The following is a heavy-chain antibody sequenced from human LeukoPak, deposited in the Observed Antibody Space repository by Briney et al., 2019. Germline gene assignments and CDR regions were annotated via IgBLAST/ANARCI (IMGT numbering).Heavy chain of an antibody. CDR3: ASNYYGSGSLDY. Sequence: PSETLSLTCAVYGGSFSGSYWSWIRQPPGKGLEWIGEINHSGSTNYNPSLKSRVTISVDTSKNQFSLKLSSVTAADTAVYYCASNYYGSGSLDYWGQGNLVTVSS. V-gene: IGHV4-34*01. D-gene: IGHD3-10*01. J-gene: IGHJ4*02. CDR1: GGSFSGSY. CDR2: INHSGST.